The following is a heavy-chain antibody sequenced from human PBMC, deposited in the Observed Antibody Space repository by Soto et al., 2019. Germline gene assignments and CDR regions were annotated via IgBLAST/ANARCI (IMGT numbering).Heavy chain of an antibody. CDR2: IYYSGST. CDR1: GGSISSSSYY. CDR3: ASPKIAFYNWFDP. D-gene: IGHD3-3*02. J-gene: IGHJ5*02. Sequence: PSETLSLTCTVSGGSISSSSYYWGWIRQPPGKGLAWIGSIYYSGSTYYTPSLKSRVTISVDTSKNQFSLKLSSVTAADTAVYYCASPKIAFYNWFDPWGQGTLVTVSS. V-gene: IGHV4-39*01.